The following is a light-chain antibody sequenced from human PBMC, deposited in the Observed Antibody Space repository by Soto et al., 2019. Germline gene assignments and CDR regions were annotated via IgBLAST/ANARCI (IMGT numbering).Light chain of an antibody. CDR3: QQSYSTLPIT. V-gene: IGKV1-39*01. Sequence: DIQITHSPSSLSASLVDRVTITCRASHSIINFLNWFPHKPGKGRKVLISAASTLQSGVPSRFSGSVSGTDFTLTISSLQPEDSAAYYCQQSYSTLPITFGQGTGLEI. CDR1: HSIINF. J-gene: IGKJ5*01. CDR2: AAS.